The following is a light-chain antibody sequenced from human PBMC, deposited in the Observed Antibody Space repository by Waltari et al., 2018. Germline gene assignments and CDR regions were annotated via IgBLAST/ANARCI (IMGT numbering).Light chain of an antibody. J-gene: IGKJ3*01. CDR3: QQRSNWPPLFT. Sequence: EIVLTQSPATLSLSPGERATLSCRASQSVSSYLAWYQQKPGQAPRLLIYAASNRATGIPARFSGSGSGTDFTLTISSLEPEDFAVYYCQQRSNWPPLFTFGPGTKVDIK. CDR1: QSVSSY. V-gene: IGKV3-11*01. CDR2: AAS.